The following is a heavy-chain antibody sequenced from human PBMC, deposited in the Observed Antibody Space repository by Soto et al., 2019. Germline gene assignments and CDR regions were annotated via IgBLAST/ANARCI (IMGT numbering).Heavy chain of an antibody. D-gene: IGHD3-22*01. V-gene: IGHV3-23*01. CDR2: ISGSGGSR. J-gene: IGHJ3*02. Sequence: EVQLLESGGGLVQPGGSLRLSCAASGFTFSSYAMSWVRQAPGKGLEWVSAISGSGGSRYYADPVKGRFTISRGNSKNTLYLQMESLRVEDKAVYYCAKDQGYYDSGGFAFDIWGQGTMVTVSS. CDR3: AKDQGYYDSGGFAFDI. CDR1: GFTFSSYA.